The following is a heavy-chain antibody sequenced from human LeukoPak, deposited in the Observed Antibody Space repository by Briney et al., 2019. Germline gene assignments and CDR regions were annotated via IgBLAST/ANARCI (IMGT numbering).Heavy chain of an antibody. J-gene: IGHJ3*02. D-gene: IGHD5-24*01. CDR2: TSGYNGNT. CDR3: ASEWLHARGSGASDN. V-gene: IGHV1-18*01. Sequence: GASVKVSCKASAYTFTSYGISWVRQAPGQGLEWLGWTSGYNGNTEYGQKLQGRVTMTTDTYTSTGYMELRSLRSDDTAVYYCASEWLHARGSGASDNWGQGTMVTVSS. CDR1: AYTFTSYG.